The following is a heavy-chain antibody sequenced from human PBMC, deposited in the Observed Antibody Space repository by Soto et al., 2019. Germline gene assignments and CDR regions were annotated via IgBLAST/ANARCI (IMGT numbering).Heavy chain of an antibody. CDR1: GGSISSGYYY. Sequence: QVQLQESGPGLVKPSQTLSLTCSVSGGSISSGYYYWSWIRQHPGKGLEWIGNIYYSGNTYYNPSLKSRLIISIDTSKIRFSLKVGSVTAADTAVNYGASSSLYGMDVWGQGTTVAVSS. CDR3: ASSSLYGMDV. V-gene: IGHV4-30-4*01. CDR2: IYYSGNT. J-gene: IGHJ6*02.